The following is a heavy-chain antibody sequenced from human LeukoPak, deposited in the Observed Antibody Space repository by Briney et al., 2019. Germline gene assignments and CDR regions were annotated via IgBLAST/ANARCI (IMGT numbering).Heavy chain of an antibody. CDR2: ISYSGST. Sequence: SETLSLTCSVSGGSISRHYWSWIRQPPGKGLGWIGYISYSGSTRYNPSFQSRVTISLDTSKTHFSLKLTSVTAADTAMYYCARLLNNDNAGDPDTFDMWGPGPMVTVSA. D-gene: IGHD4-17*01. CDR3: ARLLNNDNAGDPDTFDM. CDR1: GGSISRHY. V-gene: IGHV4-59*08. J-gene: IGHJ3*02.